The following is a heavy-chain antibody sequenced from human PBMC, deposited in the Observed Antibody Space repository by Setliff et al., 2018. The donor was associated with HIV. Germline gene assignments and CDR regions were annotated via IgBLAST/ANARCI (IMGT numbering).Heavy chain of an antibody. D-gene: IGHD6-13*01. V-gene: IGHV4-4*09. J-gene: IGHJ4*02. Sequence: SETLSLTCTASGGSISGYHWNWLRQTPGKGLEWIGYIYTSRGTNYNHSLRTRVIISVDTSNQFSLKLSSVTAADAAVYYCARSPSYRSSWEYYFDYWGQGILVTVSS. CDR2: IYTSRGT. CDR1: GGSISGYH. CDR3: ARSPSYRSSWEYYFDY.